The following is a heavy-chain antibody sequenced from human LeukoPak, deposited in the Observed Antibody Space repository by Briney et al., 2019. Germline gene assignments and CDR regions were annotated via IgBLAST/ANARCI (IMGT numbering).Heavy chain of an antibody. CDR2: IYSSGST. J-gene: IGHJ3*02. CDR1: GGSFNSGNYY. CDR3: ARDHPHNIVGAPDDAFDI. V-gene: IGHV4-61*02. Sequence: SETLSLTCTVSGGSFNSGNYYWNWIRQPAGKGLEWIGRIYSSGSTNYNPSLKSRVTISVDTSKNQFSLKLSSVTAADTAVYYCARDHPHNIVGAPDDAFDIWGQGTTVTVSS. D-gene: IGHD1-26*01.